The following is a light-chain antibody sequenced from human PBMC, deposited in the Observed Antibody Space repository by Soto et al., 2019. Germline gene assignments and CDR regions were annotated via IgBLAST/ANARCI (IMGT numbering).Light chain of an antibody. CDR3: QNYSSVPV. CDR1: QGIRNF. J-gene: IGKJ3*01. CDR2: AAS. V-gene: IGKV1-27*01. Sequence: DIQMTQSPTSLSASVGDRVTITCRASQGIRNFVAWYQQKPGKPPKLLFYAASTLQSGVPPRFSGSGSGTDFTLNINSLQPADVATYSCQNYSSVPVFGPGTKVEI.